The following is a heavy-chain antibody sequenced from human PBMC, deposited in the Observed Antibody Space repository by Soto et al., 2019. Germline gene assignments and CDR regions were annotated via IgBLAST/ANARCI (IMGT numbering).Heavy chain of an antibody. Sequence: ETLSLTCTVSGGSISSYYWSWIRQPPGKGLEWIGYIYYSGSTNYNPSLKSRVTISVDTSKNQFSLKLSSVTAADTAVYYCAREKVVAATSGWFDPWGQGTLVTVSS. CDR2: IYYSGST. CDR1: GGSISSYY. J-gene: IGHJ5*02. D-gene: IGHD2-15*01. V-gene: IGHV4-59*01. CDR3: AREKVVAATSGWFDP.